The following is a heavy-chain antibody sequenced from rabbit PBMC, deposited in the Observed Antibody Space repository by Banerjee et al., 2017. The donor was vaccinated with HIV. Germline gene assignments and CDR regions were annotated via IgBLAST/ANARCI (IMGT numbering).Heavy chain of an antibody. J-gene: IGHJ4*01. D-gene: IGHD4-1*01. CDR1: GIDFSSYG. V-gene: IGHV1S45*01. CDR2: INTSSDNT. CDR3: ARDLAGVIGWNFNL. Sequence: QEQLVESGGGLVTLGGSLKLSCKASGIDFSSYGISWVRQAPGKGLEWIACINTSSDNTVYASWAKVPFTISKTSSTTVTLQMTSLTAADTATYFCARDLAGVIGWNFNLWGQGTLVTVS.